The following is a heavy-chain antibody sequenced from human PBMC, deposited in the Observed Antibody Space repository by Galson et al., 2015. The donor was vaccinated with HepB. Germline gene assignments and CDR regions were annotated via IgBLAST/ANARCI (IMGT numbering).Heavy chain of an antibody. CDR1: GVTVSHNY. J-gene: IGHJ4*02. Sequence: SLRLSCAASGVTVSHNYMNWVRQAPGKGLEWVSLIYGSDTTFYADSVKGRFTISRDNSKNTLYLQINSLRLEDTAVYYCASGYGSTWGLFDCWGQGTPVTVSS. CDR2: IYGSDTT. D-gene: IGHD6-13*01. CDR3: ASGYGSTWGLFDC. V-gene: IGHV3-66*02.